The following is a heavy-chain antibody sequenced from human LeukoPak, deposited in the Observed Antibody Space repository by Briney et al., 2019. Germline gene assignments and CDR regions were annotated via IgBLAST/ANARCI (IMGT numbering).Heavy chain of an antibody. D-gene: IGHD5-18*01. CDR1: GFTVSSNY. CDR2: IYSGGST. J-gene: IGHJ4*02. V-gene: IGHV3-53*05. CDR3: ATDLLIGVGYSYGSLDY. Sequence: PGGSLRLSCAASGFTVSSNYMSWVRQAPGKGLEWVSVIYSGGSTYYADSVKGRFTISRDNSKNTLYLQMNSLRPEDTAVYYCATDLLIGVGYSYGSLDYWGQGTLVTVSS.